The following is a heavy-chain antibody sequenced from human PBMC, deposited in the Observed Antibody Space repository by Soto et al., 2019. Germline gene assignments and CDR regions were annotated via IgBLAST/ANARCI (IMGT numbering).Heavy chain of an antibody. Sequence: QLQLQESGSGLVKTSETLTLTCGVSGGSISSGDYSWSWIRQPAGKGLEWLGSIYHSVNTYFKPSLKSRITISVDRSKNQFSLRLSSVTAADTAVYYCARSDIMITFGGVIVRPGVDVWGQGTTVTVSS. CDR3: ARSDIMITFGGVIVRPGVDV. V-gene: IGHV4-30-2*01. CDR2: IYHSVNT. CDR1: GGSISSGDYS. J-gene: IGHJ6*02. D-gene: IGHD3-16*02.